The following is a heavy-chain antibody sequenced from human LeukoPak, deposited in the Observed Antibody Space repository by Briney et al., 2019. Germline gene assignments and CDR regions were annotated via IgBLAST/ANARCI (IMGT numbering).Heavy chain of an antibody. Sequence: PSDTLSLTCAVSGYSISSSNWWGWIRQPPGKGLEWIGYIYYSGSTYYNPSLKSRVTMSVDTSKNQFSLKLSSVTAVDTAVYYCARTRYSSGWYGLSFDYWGQGTLVTVSS. CDR2: IYYSGST. CDR3: ARTRYSSGWYGLSFDY. J-gene: IGHJ4*02. V-gene: IGHV4-28*01. D-gene: IGHD6-19*01. CDR1: GYSISSSNW.